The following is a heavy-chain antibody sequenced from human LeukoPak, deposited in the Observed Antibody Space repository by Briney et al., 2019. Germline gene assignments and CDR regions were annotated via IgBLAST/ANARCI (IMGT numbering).Heavy chain of an antibody. Sequence: GGSLRLSCAAPGFTFTNAWMRWVRHAPAKGMEWVGRVKTETEGGTTEYAAPVKGRFIISRDDSKITRYLQTNILKPEGTAVYYGTSGLSLRPTTHWELQDYGGEGTLVTVSS. V-gene: IGHV3-15*01. J-gene: IGHJ4*02. CDR2: VKTETEGGTT. CDR3: TSGLSLRPTTHWELQDY. CDR1: GFTFTNAW. D-gene: IGHD1-26*01.